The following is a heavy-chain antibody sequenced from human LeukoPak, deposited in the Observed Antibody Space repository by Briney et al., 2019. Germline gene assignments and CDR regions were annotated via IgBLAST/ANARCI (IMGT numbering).Heavy chain of an antibody. D-gene: IGHD3-22*01. J-gene: IGHJ4*02. CDR2: ISGSGDEA. CDR3: AKGPLPYDSSGYYVY. CDR1: GFTFSNYA. Sequence: GGSLRLSCAASGFTFSNYAMNWVRQAPGKGLEWVSSISGSGDEAHHADSVKGRFTISRDNSKNTLYLQMNSLSAEDTALYYCAKGPLPYDSSGYYVYWGQGALVTVSS. V-gene: IGHV3-23*01.